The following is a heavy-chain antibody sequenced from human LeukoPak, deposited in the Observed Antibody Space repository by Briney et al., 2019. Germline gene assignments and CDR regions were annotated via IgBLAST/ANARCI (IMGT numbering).Heavy chain of an antibody. CDR2: IIPIFGTA. CDR1: GGTFSSYA. D-gene: IGHD6-13*01. CDR3: AAPGIAAAGTRGYFDY. V-gene: IGHV1-69*01. J-gene: IGHJ4*02. Sequence: SVKVSCKASGGTFSSYAISWVRQAPGQGLEWMGGIIPIFGTANYAQKFQGRVTITADESTSTAYMELSSLRSEDTAVYYCAAPGIAAAGTRGYFDYWGQGTLVTVFS.